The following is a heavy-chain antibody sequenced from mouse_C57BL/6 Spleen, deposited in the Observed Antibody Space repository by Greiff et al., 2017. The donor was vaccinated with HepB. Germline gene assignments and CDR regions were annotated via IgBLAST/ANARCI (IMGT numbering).Heavy chain of an antibody. J-gene: IGHJ1*03. Sequence: EVMLVESEGGLVQPGRSMKLSCTASGFTFSDYYMAWVRQVPEKGLEWVANINYDGSSTYYLDSLKSRFIISRDNAKNILYLQMSSLKSEDTATYYCARDRVEGYFDVWGTVTTVTVSS. CDR3: ARDRVEGYFDV. D-gene: IGHD1-1*01. V-gene: IGHV5-16*01. CDR2: INYDGSST. CDR1: GFTFSDYY.